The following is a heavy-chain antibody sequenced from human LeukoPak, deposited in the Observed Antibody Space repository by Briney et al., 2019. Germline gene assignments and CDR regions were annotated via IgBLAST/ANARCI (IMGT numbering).Heavy chain of an antibody. CDR3: ASPHSHYDSSGFDY. Sequence: SAKVSCKASGGTFSSYAISWVRQAPGQGLEWMGRIIPILGIANYAQKFQGRVTITADKSTSTAYMELSSLRSEDTAVYYCASPHSHYDSSGFDYWGQGTLVTVSS. J-gene: IGHJ4*02. CDR1: GGTFSSYA. CDR2: IIPILGIA. D-gene: IGHD3-22*01. V-gene: IGHV1-69*04.